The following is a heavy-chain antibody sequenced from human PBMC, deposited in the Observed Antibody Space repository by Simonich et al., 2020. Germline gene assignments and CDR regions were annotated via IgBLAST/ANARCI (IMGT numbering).Heavy chain of an antibody. J-gene: IGHJ4*02. CDR2: IYYSRST. D-gene: IGHD5-12*01. CDR1: GGLISIYN. Sequence: QVQLQESGPGLVKPSETLSLTCTVSGGLISIYNWSWIRQPPGKGLEWIGYIYYSRSTNYNPALKSRVTISVDTSKNQFSLKLSSVTAADTAVYYCARHDRWLQFYFDYWGQGTLVTVSS. V-gene: IGHV4-59*08. CDR3: ARHDRWLQFYFDY.